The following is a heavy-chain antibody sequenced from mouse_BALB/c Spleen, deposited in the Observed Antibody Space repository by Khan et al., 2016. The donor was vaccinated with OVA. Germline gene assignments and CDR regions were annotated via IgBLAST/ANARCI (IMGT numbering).Heavy chain of an antibody. D-gene: IGHD1-2*01. J-gene: IGHJ2*01. V-gene: IGHV3-1*02. CDR2: ITYSGST. Sequence: VQLKESGPGLVKPSQSLSLTCTVTGYSITSGYGWYWIRPLQGNLLELMGYITYSGSTNYHPSLKSRISITRDTSKNQFFLQLNSVTTEDTATYYCARTARIKYWGQGTTLTVSS. CDR3: ARTARIKY. CDR1: GYSITSGYG.